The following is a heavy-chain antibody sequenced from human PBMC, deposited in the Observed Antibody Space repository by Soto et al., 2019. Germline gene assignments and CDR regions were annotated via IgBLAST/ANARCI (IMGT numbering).Heavy chain of an antibody. CDR1: GDSISSYS. CDR2: IYYSGST. Sequence: QVQLQESGPGLVRPSETLSLTCTVSGDSISSYSWSWIRQPPGKGLEWIGYIYYSGSTDYNPSLKGRITISVDTSKNQVSLKLRSVTAADTAVYYCARHRSTGWYEPTDYWGQGTLVTVSS. D-gene: IGHD6-13*01. CDR3: ARHRSTGWYEPTDY. J-gene: IGHJ4*02. V-gene: IGHV4-59*08.